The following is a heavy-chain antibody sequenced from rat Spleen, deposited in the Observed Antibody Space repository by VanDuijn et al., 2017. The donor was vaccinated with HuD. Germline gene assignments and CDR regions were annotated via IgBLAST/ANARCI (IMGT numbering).Heavy chain of an antibody. CDR2: IWSGGST. Sequence: QVQLKESGPGLVRPSQTLSLTCTVSGFSLTSNGVSWVRQPPGKGLEWMGVIWSGGSTDYNSALKSRLSISRDTSKNQVFLKMNSLQSEDTTTYYCARAGYLRDWYFDFWGPGTMVTVSS. J-gene: IGHJ1*01. CDR1: GFSLTSNG. CDR3: ARAGYLRDWYFDF. D-gene: IGHD2-2*01. V-gene: IGHV2-4*01.